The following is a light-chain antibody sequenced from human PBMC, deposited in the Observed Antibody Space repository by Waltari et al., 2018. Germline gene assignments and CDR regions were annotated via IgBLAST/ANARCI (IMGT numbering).Light chain of an antibody. V-gene: IGKV3-20*01. CDR3: QQYGSSPPYT. CDR2: GAS. J-gene: IGKJ2*01. Sequence: EIVLTQSPGTLSLFPGESATLSCRASQSVSNSYLAWYQQKPGQAPRLLIYGASSRATGIPDRFSGSGSGTDFTLTISRLEPEDFAVYYCQQYGSSPPYTFGQGTKLEIK. CDR1: QSVSNSY.